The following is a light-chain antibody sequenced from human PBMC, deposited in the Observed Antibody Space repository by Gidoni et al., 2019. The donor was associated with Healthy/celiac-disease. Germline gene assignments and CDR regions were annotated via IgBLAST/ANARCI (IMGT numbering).Light chain of an antibody. Sequence: ELVMKQSPATLTVSPGERATLSCSASQSVSSYLAWYQQKPGQAPRLLIYGASTRATGIPDRFSGSGSGTEFTLTISSLQSEDFAVYYCQQYNNWPPLTFGGGTKVEIK. J-gene: IGKJ4*02. CDR1: QSVSSY. CDR2: GAS. V-gene: IGKV3-15*01. CDR3: QQYNNWPPLT.